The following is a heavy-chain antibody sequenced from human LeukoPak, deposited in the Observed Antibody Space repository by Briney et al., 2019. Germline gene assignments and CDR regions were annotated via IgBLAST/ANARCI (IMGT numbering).Heavy chain of an antibody. CDR1: GFTFSSHW. J-gene: IGHJ4*02. D-gene: IGHD2-15*01. CDR3: ARGTWYYFDY. CDR2: IWYDGSNK. V-gene: IGHV3-33*08. Sequence: GGSLRLSCAASGFTFSSHWMTWVRQAPGKGLEWVAVIWYDGSNKYYADSVKGRFTISRDNSKNTLYLQMNSLRAEDTAVYYCARGTWYYFDYWGQGTLVTVSS.